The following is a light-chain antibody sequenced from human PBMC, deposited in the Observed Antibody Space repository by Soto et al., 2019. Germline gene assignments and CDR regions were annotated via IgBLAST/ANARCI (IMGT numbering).Light chain of an antibody. V-gene: IGLV2-14*01. J-gene: IGLJ2*01. CDR1: SSDVGGYNS. CDR2: DVS. Sequence: QSALTQPGSVSGSPGQSITISCTGASSDVGGYNSVSWYQQHPGKAPKLVIYDVSNRPSGVSNRFSGSKSGNTASLTISGLQAEDEDDYYCTSYTSSSLLVFGGGTKLTVL. CDR3: TSYTSSSLLV.